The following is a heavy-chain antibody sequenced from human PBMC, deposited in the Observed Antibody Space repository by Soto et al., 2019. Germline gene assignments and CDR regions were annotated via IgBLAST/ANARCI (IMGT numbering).Heavy chain of an antibody. CDR1: GGSINNYY. J-gene: IGHJ5*02. CDR2: IYYAGST. V-gene: IGHV4-59*08. CDR3: ARSVFP. Sequence: SETLSLTCTVSGGSINNYYWSWILQPPWKGLEFIGYIYYAGSTTYNPSLKSRVTISVDTSKNQFSLQLRSVTAADTAVYYCARSVFPWGQGTLVTVS.